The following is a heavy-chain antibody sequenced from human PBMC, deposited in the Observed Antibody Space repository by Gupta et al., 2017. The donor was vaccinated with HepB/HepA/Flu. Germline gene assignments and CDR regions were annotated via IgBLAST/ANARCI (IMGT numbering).Heavy chain of an antibody. CDR1: GFTFSSYA. CDR2: ISPGGGST. J-gene: IGHJ3*02. Sequence: EVQLLESGGGLEQPGGSLRLSCAASGFTFSSYAMSWVRQAPGKGLECVSAISPGGGSTYYADSVKGRFTISRDNSKNTLYLQMSSLRAEDTALYYCSKYPRGLIGRSFDIWGQGTMVTVSS. V-gene: IGHV3-23*01. CDR3: SKYPRGLIGRSFDI. D-gene: IGHD3-22*01.